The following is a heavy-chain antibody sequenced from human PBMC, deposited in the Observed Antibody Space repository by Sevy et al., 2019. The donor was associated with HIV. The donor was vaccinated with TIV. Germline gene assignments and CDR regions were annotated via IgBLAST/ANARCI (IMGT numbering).Heavy chain of an antibody. J-gene: IGHJ4*02. V-gene: IGHV3-13*01. CDR3: GRRSNHYDSSGYSGFDY. CDR1: GFTFSSYD. CDR2: IGSAGDT. Sequence: GGFLRLSCAASGFTFSSYDMHWVRQATGKGLEWVSGIGSAGDTYYSGSVKGRFTISRENAKNSSYLQMNSLRAGDTAMYYAGRRSNHYDSSGYSGFDYWGQGTLVTVSS. D-gene: IGHD3-22*01.